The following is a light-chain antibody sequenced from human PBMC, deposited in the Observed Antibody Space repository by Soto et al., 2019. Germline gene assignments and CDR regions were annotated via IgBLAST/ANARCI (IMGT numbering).Light chain of an antibody. CDR1: QSISNS. J-gene: IGKJ4*02. V-gene: IGKV3-11*01. Sequence: DIVLTTSPATLSFSPGQSATLSCQASQSISNSLAWYQQKPGQAPRLIINDAFNRATGIPARFSGSGSGTDFTLTISGLVPEEFAVYHCQPRFSWPPAFGAGTKVDI. CDR2: DAF. CDR3: QPRFSWPPA.